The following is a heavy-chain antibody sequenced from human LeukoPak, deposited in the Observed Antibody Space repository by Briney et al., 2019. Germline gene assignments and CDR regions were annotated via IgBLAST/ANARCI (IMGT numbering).Heavy chain of an antibody. D-gene: IGHD3-22*01. CDR1: GFTYDDYA. J-gene: IGHJ4*02. CDR2: ISWNSGSI. CDR3: AKGADSSGYYLPFDY. Sequence: GGSLRLSCAASGFTYDDYAMHWVRQAPGKGLDWVSGISWNSGSIGYADSVKGRFTISRDNAKNSLYLQMNSLRAEDTALYYCAKGADSSGYYLPFDYWGQGTLVTVSS. V-gene: IGHV3-9*01.